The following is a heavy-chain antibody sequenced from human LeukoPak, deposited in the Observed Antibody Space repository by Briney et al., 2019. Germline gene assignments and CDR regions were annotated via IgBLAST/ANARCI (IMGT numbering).Heavy chain of an antibody. Sequence: GGSLRLSCAASGFTFRSYAMSWVRQAPGEGLEWVSAISGSGGSTYYADAVKGRFTISRDNSKNTLYLQMNSLRAEDTAVYYCAKDQGRAPLPYYLDYWGQGTLVTVSS. V-gene: IGHV3-23*01. CDR2: ISGSGGST. J-gene: IGHJ4*02. D-gene: IGHD1-26*01. CDR3: AKDQGRAPLPYYLDY. CDR1: GFTFRSYA.